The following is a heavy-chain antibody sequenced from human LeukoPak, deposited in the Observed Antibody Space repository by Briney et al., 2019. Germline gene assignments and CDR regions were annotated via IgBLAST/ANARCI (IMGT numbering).Heavy chain of an antibody. J-gene: IGHJ4*02. CDR2: ISPTGSTT. CDR1: GFSFSGHW. D-gene: IGHD6-6*01. CDR3: ARGPTSNWSGLDF. Sequence: PGGSLRLSCTASGFSFSGHWMHWARQLPGKGLVWVSRISPTGSTTSYADSVKGRFTVSRDNAKNTLYLQVNNLRAEDTAVYYWARGPTSNWSGLDFWGQGTLLTVSS. V-gene: IGHV3-74*01.